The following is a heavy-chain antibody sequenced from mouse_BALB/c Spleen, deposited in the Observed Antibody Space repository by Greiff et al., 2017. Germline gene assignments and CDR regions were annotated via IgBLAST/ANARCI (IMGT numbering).Heavy chain of an antibody. Sequence: EVNLVESGGDLVKPGGSLKLSCAASGFTFSSYGMSWVRQTPDKRLEWVATISSGGSYTYYPDSVKGRFTISRDNAKNTLYLQMSSLKSEDTAMYYCARHRGYFDYWGQGTTLTVSS. CDR3: ARHRGYFDY. J-gene: IGHJ2*01. CDR1: GFTFSSYG. V-gene: IGHV5-6*01. CDR2: ISSGGSYT.